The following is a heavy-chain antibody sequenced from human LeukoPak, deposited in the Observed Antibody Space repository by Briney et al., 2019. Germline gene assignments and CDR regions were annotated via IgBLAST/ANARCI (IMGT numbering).Heavy chain of an antibody. CDR3: AREDGDYARPFDY. V-gene: IGHV3-30-3*01. Sequence: GGSLRLSCAASGFTFSSYAMHWVRQAPGKGLEWVAVISYDGSNKYYADSVKGRFTISRDNSRNTLYLQMNSLRAEDTAVYYCAREDGDYARPFDYWGQGTLVTVSS. D-gene: IGHD4-17*01. CDR2: ISYDGSNK. CDR1: GFTFSSYA. J-gene: IGHJ4*02.